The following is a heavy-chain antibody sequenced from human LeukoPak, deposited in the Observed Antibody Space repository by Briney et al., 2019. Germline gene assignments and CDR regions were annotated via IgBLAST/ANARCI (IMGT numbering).Heavy chain of an antibody. CDR3: ARDVEKARSSWYSVETGFDP. V-gene: IGHV4-38-2*02. J-gene: IGHJ5*02. CDR1: GFSISSGYY. CDR2: IYHSGST. Sequence: SETLSLTFTVSGFSISSGYYWGWIPQPPGKGLGGIGSIYHSGSTYYNPSLKSRVTISVDMSKNQFSLKLSSVTAADTAVYYCARDVEKARSSWYSVETGFDPWGQGTLVTVSS. D-gene: IGHD6-13*01.